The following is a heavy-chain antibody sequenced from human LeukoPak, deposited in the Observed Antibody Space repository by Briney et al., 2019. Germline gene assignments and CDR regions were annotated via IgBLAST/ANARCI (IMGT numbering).Heavy chain of an antibody. CDR1: GYSISSGGYY. CDR3: ARDRRRDRLHAFDI. V-gene: IGHV4-31*03. Sequence: SQTLPLTCTVSGYSISSGGYYWSWIRQHPGKGLEWIGYIYTSGNTYYNPSLKSRVDILLDTSKNQYSLKLSSVTAADTAVYYCARDRRRDRLHAFDIWGQGTRVTISS. CDR2: IYTSGNT. D-gene: IGHD1-26*01. J-gene: IGHJ3*02.